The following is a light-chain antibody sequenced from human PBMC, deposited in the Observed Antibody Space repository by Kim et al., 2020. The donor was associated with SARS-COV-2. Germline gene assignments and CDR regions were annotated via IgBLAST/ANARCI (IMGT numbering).Light chain of an antibody. CDR3: GTWDDTLSAYV. CDR1: SSNIGNNY. Sequence: QSVLTQPPSVSAAPGQEVTISCSGSSSNIGNNYVSWYQQFPGTAPKFLIYDNNKRPSGTPDRFSGSKSATSATLGITGLQPGDEADYYCGTWDDTLSAYVFGSGTKVTVL. J-gene: IGLJ1*01. CDR2: DNN. V-gene: IGLV1-51*01.